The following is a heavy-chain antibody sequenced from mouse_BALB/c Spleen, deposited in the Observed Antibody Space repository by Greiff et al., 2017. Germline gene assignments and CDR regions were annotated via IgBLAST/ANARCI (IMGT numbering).Heavy chain of an antibody. CDR2: INPYNGDT. V-gene: IGHV1-37*01. J-gene: IGHJ4*01. CDR1: GYSFTGYF. D-gene: IGHD2-1*01. CDR3: GRKCNYDYYGMDY. Sequence: EVQLQQSGPELVKPGASVKISCKASGYSFTGYFMNWVKQSHGKSLEWIGRINPYNGDTFYNQKFKGKATLTVDKSSSTAHMELLSLTSADSAVYYCGRKCNYDYYGMDYWGQGTSVTGSS.